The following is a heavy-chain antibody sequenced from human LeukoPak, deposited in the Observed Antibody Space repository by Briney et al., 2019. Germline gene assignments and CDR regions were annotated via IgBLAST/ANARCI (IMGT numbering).Heavy chain of an antibody. CDR3: ARDCIGCHGFDY. D-gene: IGHD2-15*01. CDR1: GYTFTNYG. J-gene: IGHJ4*02. V-gene: IGHV1-18*01. Sequence: ASVKVSCKASGYTFTNYGISWVRQAPGQGHEWMGWVSAYADNTNYVQKVQGRVTMTTDTSTSTAYMELRSLRSDDTAVYYCARDCIGCHGFDYWGQGTQVTVSP. CDR2: VSAYADNT.